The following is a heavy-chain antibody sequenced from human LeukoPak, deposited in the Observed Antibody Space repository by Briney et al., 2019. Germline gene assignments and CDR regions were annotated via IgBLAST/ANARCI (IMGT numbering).Heavy chain of an antibody. CDR1: GFTFSSSW. D-gene: IGHD3-10*01. V-gene: IGHV3-7*01. CDR2: IKEDGREK. CDR3: ARGGRPDY. Sequence: PGGSLRLSCATSGFTFSSSWMSWVRQAPGKGLECVANIKEDGREKYYVDSVKGRFTVSRDNAKSSLYLQMSSLRAEDTAVYYCARGGRPDYWGQGTLVTVSS. J-gene: IGHJ4*02.